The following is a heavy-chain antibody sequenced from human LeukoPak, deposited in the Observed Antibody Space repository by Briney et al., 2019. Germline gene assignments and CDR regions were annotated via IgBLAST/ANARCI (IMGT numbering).Heavy chain of an antibody. J-gene: IGHJ4*02. CDR1: GFTFSSYA. D-gene: IGHD4-17*01. V-gene: IGHV3-23*01. CDR3: AKGNTVTTSFDY. CDR2: ISGSGGST. Sequence: GGSLRLSCAASGFTFSSYAVSWVRQAPGKGLEWVSAISGSGGSTYYADSVKGRFTISRDNSKNTLYLQMNSLRAEDTAVYYCAKGNTVTTSFDYWGQGTLVTVSS.